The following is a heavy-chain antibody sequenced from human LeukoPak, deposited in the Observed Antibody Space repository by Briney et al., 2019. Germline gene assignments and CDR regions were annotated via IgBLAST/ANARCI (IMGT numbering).Heavy chain of an antibody. CDR1: GFTFSSYA. J-gene: IGHJ4*02. D-gene: IGHD2-15*01. Sequence: GGSLRLSCAASGFTFSSYAMSWVRQAPGKGLEWVSTISVSDGSTYYADSLKGHFTISRDNSKNTLYLQMNSLRAEDTAMYYCAKDAHCTGGTCYGGGYYFDYWGQGTLVTVSS. CDR3: AKDAHCTGGTCYGGGYYFDY. CDR2: ISVSDGST. V-gene: IGHV3-23*01.